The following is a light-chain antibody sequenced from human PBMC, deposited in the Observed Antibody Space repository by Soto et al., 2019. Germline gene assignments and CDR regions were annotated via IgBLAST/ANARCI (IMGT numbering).Light chain of an antibody. CDR3: SSSAGSNNRYV. CDR2: EVN. CDR1: SSDIGGYNS. Sequence: QSALTQPPSASGSPGQSVTISCTGTSSDIGGYNSVSWYQQHPGKAPRLMIYEVNKRPSGVPDRFSGSKSGYTASLTVSGLQTEDEAFYYCSSSAGSNNRYVFGTGTKLTVL. V-gene: IGLV2-8*01. J-gene: IGLJ1*01.